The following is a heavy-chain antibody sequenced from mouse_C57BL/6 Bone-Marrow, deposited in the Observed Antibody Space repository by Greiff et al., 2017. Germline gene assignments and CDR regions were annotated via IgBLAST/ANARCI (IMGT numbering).Heavy chain of an antibody. Sequence: QVQLQQSGPELVKPGASVKISCKASGYAFSSSWMNWVKQRPGKGLEWIGRIYPGDGDTNYNGKFKGKATLTADKSSSTAYMQLSSLTSEDSAVYFCARSTRAWFAYWGQGTRVTVSA. CDR1: GYAFSSSW. V-gene: IGHV1-82*01. J-gene: IGHJ3*01. CDR2: IYPGDGDT. CDR3: ARSTRAWFAY.